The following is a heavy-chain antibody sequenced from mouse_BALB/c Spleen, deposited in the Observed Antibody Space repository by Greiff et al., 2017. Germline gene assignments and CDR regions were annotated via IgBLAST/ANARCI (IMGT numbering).Heavy chain of an antibody. J-gene: IGHJ4*01. CDR2: ISSGGST. V-gene: IGHV5-6-5*01. D-gene: IGHD1-1*01. Sequence: EVKLMESGGGLVKPGGSLKLSCAASGFTFSSYAMSWVRQTPEKRLEWVASISSGGSTYYPDSVKGRFTISRDNARNILYLQMSSLRSEDTAMYYCARVDGRGAMDYWGQGTSVTVSS. CDR3: ARVDGRGAMDY. CDR1: GFTFSSYA.